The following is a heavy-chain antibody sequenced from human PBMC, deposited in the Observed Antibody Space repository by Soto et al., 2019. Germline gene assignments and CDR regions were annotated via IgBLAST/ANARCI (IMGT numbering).Heavy chain of an antibody. V-gene: IGHV4-38-2*01. D-gene: IGHD2-21*02. CDR3: ARGLQYGGNSAY. Sequence: KPSETLSLTCGVSGYSISSGYYWGWIRQPPGKGLEWIASIFHSGSTYYNPSLKSRVTISVDTYKNQFSLKLSSVTAADTAVYYCARGLQYGGNSAYWGPGPLVTVSS. CDR1: GYSISSGYY. CDR2: IFHSGST. J-gene: IGHJ4*02.